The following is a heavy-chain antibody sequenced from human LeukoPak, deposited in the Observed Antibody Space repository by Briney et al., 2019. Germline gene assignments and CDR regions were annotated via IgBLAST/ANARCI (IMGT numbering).Heavy chain of an antibody. CDR2: ISSSSSYI. CDR3: AKSGLNRFDY. D-gene: IGHD2-15*01. V-gene: IGHV3-21*04. CDR1: GFTFSSYS. J-gene: IGHJ4*02. Sequence: GGSLRLSCAASGFTFSSYSMNWVRQAPGKGLEWVSSISSSSSYIYYADSVKGRFTISRDNSKNTLYLQMNSLRAEDTAVFYCAKSGLNRFDYWGQGTLVTVSS.